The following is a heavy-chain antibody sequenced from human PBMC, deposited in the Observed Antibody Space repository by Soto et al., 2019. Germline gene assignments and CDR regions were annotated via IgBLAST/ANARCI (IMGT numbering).Heavy chain of an antibody. J-gene: IGHJ6*01. CDR3: ARDLSGGNYYFHGPAV. CDR1: GFTFSGYD. D-gene: IGHD1-26*01. CDR2: ITSNSIYK. V-gene: IGHV3-21*01. Sequence: GGSLRLSCAASGFTFSGYDMTWVRQAPGKGLEWVSSITSNSIYKYSADSLKGRFTISRDNAKNTLFLQINSLRAEDTAVYYCARDLSGGNYYFHGPAVWGQYTTVTVSA.